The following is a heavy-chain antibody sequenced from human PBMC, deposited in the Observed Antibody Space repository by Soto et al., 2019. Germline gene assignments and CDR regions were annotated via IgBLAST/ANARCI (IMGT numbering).Heavy chain of an antibody. CDR2: MNPNSGNT. Sequence: ASVKVSCKASGYTVTSYDINWVRQATGQGLEWMGWMNPNSGNTGYAQKFQGRVTMTRNTSISTAYMELSSLRSEDTAVYYCARSESGWYFYYYYYMDVWGKGTTVTVSS. CDR3: ARSESGWYFYYYYYMDV. D-gene: IGHD6-19*01. CDR1: GYTVTSYD. V-gene: IGHV1-8*01. J-gene: IGHJ6*03.